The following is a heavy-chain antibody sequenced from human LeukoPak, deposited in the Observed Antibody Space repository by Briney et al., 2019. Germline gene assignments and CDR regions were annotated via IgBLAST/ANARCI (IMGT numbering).Heavy chain of an antibody. D-gene: IGHD3-10*01. CDR2: IYYSGST. V-gene: IGHV4-59*08. Sequence: SETLSLTCTVSGGSISSYYWSWIRQPPGKGLEWIGYIYYSGSTYYNPSLKSRVTISVDTSKNQFSLKLSSVTAADTAVYYRARVDLPLWFGEWRNFDYWGQGTLVTVSS. CDR3: ARVDLPLWFGEWRNFDY. J-gene: IGHJ4*02. CDR1: GGSISSYY.